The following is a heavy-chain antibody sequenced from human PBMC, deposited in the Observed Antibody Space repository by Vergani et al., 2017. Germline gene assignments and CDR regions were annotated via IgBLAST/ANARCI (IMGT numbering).Heavy chain of an antibody. Sequence: QVQLVQSGAEVKKPGSSVKVSCKASGGTFSSYAISWVRQAPGQGLEWMGGIIPIFGTANYAQKFQGRVTITADESTSAAYMELSSLRSVDTAVYYCARGRRGAYYYDSSGYRPHAFDIWGQGTMVTVSS. J-gene: IGHJ3*02. V-gene: IGHV1-69*12. D-gene: IGHD3-22*01. CDR2: IIPIFGTA. CDR1: GGTFSSYA. CDR3: ARGRRGAYYYDSSGYRPHAFDI.